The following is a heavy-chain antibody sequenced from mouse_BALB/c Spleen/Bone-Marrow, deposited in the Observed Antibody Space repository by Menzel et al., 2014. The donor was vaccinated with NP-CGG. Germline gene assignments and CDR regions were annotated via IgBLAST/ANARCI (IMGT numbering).Heavy chain of an antibody. V-gene: IGHV1S81*02. CDR2: INPSNGGT. D-gene: IGHD1-1*01. CDR3: TRSNYGYWYFDV. J-gene: IGHJ1*01. Sequence: QVQLKESGAELVKPGASVKLSCKASGYSFTRYYMYWVKQRPGQGLEWIGEINPSNGGTNFNEKFESKATLTVDKSSRTAYMQFSSLTSEDSAVYYCTRSNYGYWYFDVWGAGTTVTVSS. CDR1: GYSFTRYY.